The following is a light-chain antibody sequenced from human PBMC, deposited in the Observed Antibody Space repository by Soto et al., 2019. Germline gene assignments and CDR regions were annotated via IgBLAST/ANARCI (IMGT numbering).Light chain of an antibody. V-gene: IGKV1-9*01. CDR3: QQLHSYPIT. Sequence: DIQMTQSPSVLSASVGDRVTITCRASQGIGKHLNWYQQKAGKAPKPLIYAASTLQSGVSSRFSGSGSGTDFTLTISSLQPEDSAIYYCQQLHSYPITFGHGTRLEIK. J-gene: IGKJ5*01. CDR1: QGIGKH. CDR2: AAS.